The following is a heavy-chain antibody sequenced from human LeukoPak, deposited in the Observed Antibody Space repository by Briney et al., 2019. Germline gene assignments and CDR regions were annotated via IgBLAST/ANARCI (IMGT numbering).Heavy chain of an antibody. CDR3: AQDLHYGDYGTDDFDY. CDR2: INGNSITR. J-gene: IGHJ4*02. CDR1: GFIFSDYS. Sequence: TGGSLRLSCAASGFIFSDYSMNWVRQAPGKGLEWVSHINGNSITRYYADSVKGRFTISRDNAKNSLYLQMNSLRAEDTAVYYYAQDLHYGDYGTDDFDYWGQGTLVTVSS. V-gene: IGHV3-48*04. D-gene: IGHD4-17*01.